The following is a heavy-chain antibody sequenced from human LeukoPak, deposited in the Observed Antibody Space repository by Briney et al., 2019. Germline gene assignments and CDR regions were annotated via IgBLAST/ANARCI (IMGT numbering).Heavy chain of an antibody. CDR3: AKLGSGGFRDY. D-gene: IGHD2-15*01. V-gene: IGHV3-23*01. Sequence: GGSLRLSCTVSGFTLSSYEMTWFRQAPGKGLEWVSSIGYGGSDTHYADSVKGRFTVSRDNSKNTLYLQLNSLRADDTAVYYCAKLGSGGFRDYWGQGTLVTVSS. CDR2: IGYGGSDT. CDR1: GFTLSSYE. J-gene: IGHJ4*02.